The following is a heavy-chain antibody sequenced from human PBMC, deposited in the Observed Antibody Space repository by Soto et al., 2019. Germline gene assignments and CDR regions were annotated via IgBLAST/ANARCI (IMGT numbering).Heavy chain of an antibody. V-gene: IGHV6-1*01. CDR2: TYYRSKWSN. CDR1: GDSVSSGSAA. D-gene: IGHD3-10*01. Sequence: SQTLSLTCAISGDSVSSGSAAWSWIRQSPSRGLEWLGRTYYRSKWSNDYAVSVKSRITINPDTSKNQFSLQLYSVTPEDTAVYYCAGVPWFRGMDVWGQGTPVTVSS. J-gene: IGHJ6*02. CDR3: AGVPWFRGMDV.